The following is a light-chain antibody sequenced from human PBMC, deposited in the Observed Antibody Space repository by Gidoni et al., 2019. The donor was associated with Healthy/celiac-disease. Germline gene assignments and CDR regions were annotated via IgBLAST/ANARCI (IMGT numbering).Light chain of an antibody. CDR3: SAWDSSLSAWV. V-gene: IGLV10-54*04. CDR1: SNNVGNQG. CDR2: RNN. Sequence: QAVLTQPPSVSKGLRQTATLTCTGNSNNVGNQGAAWLQQHQGHPPKLLSYRNNNRPSGISERFYASRSGNTASLTITGLQTEEEADYYCSAWDSSLSAWVFGGGTKLTVL. J-gene: IGLJ3*02.